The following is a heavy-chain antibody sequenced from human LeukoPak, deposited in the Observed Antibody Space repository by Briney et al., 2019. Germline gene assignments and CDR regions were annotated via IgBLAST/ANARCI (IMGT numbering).Heavy chain of an antibody. CDR1: GFTFSSYYE. J-gene: IGHJ4*02. CDR3: ATKLTGTTYFDY. V-gene: IGHV3-48*03. D-gene: IGHD1-1*01. CDR2: ISSSGSTI. Sequence: PGGSLRLSCAASGFTFSSYYEMNWVRQAPGKGLEWVSYISSSGSTIKYADSVKGRFTISRDNAKNSLYLQMNSLRAEDTAVYYCATKLTGTTYFDYWGQGTLVTVSS.